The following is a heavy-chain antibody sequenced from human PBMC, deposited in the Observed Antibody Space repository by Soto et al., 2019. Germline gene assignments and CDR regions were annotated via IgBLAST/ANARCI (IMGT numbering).Heavy chain of an antibody. CDR1: GFTFSSYA. CDR3: ARGRTKQWLVPSN. CDR2: ISYAGSNK. J-gene: IGHJ4*02. D-gene: IGHD6-19*01. Sequence: QVQLVESGGGVVQPGRSLRLSCAASGFTFSSYAMHWVRQAPGKGLEWVAVISYAGSNKYYADSVKGRFTISRDNSKNTLYLQMNSLRAEDTAVYYCARGRTKQWLVPSNWGQGTLVTVSS. V-gene: IGHV3-30-3*01.